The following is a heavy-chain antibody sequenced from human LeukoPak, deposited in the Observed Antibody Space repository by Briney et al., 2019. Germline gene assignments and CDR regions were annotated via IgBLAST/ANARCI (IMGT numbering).Heavy chain of an antibody. CDR1: GGSISSGGYS. CDR3: ARGRLGGAAS. Sequence: SQTLSLTCAVSGGSISSGGYSWSWIRQPPGKGLEWIGCIYHSGSTYYDPSLKNRVTISVDTSKNQFSLKLTSVTAADTAVYYCARGRLGGAASWGQGTLVTVSS. CDR2: IYHSGST. V-gene: IGHV4-30-2*01. D-gene: IGHD1-26*01. J-gene: IGHJ5*02.